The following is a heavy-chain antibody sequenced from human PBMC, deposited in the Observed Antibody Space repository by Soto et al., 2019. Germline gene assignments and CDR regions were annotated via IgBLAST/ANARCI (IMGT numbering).Heavy chain of an antibody. D-gene: IGHD3-9*01. CDR1: GYGFASYW. J-gene: IGHJ6*02. Sequence: GESLKISCKGSGYGFASYWIAWVRQMPGKGPEWMGIIYPGDSDTRYSPSFQGQVTISADKSVTTAYLQWSSLKASDSAMYYCARTMTGSNYQYYYGMDVWGQGTTVSVSS. V-gene: IGHV5-51*01. CDR3: ARTMTGSNYQYYYGMDV. CDR2: IYPGDSDT.